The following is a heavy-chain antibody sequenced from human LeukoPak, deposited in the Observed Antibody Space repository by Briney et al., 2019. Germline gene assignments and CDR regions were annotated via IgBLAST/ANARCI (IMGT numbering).Heavy chain of an antibody. Sequence: ASVKVSCKASGGTFSSYAISWVRQAPGQGLEWMGWISAYNGNTNYAQKLQGRVTMTTDTSTSTAYMELRSLRSDDTAVYYCARQGAYEGFDYWGQGTLVTVSS. CDR3: ARQGAYEGFDY. V-gene: IGHV1-18*01. CDR2: ISAYNGNT. CDR1: GGTFSSYA. J-gene: IGHJ4*02. D-gene: IGHD5-12*01.